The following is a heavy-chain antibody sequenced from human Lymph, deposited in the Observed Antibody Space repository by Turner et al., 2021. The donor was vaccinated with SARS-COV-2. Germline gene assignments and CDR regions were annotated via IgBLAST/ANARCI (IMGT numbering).Heavy chain of an antibody. D-gene: IGHD2-21*02. Sequence: QVQLQESGPRLVKPLTTLPLTCTVSGGSMNGNYWSWNRQPPGKRLEWIGYIYSRGSTNYNPSVKSRITMSVDTSKNQFSLKLTSVTAADTALYFCASETVNNGVDPWGQGILVTVSS. J-gene: IGHJ5*02. CDR1: GGSMNGNY. V-gene: IGHV4-59*01. CDR3: ASETVNNGVDP. CDR2: IYSRGST.